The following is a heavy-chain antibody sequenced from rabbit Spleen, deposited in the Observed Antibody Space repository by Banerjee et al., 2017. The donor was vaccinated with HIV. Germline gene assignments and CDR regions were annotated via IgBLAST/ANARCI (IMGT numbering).Heavy chain of an antibody. CDR2: IYTGSSGST. Sequence: QSLEESGGDLVKPGASLTLTCTASGFSFSSSDYVCWVRQAPGKGLEWIACIYTGSSGSTYYASWAKGRFTISKTSSTTVTLQMTSLTAADTATYFCARDTGSSFSSYGMDLWGQGTLVTVS. V-gene: IGHV1S40*01. J-gene: IGHJ6*01. D-gene: IGHD8-1*01. CDR3: ARDTGSSFSSYGMDL. CDR1: GFSFSSSDY.